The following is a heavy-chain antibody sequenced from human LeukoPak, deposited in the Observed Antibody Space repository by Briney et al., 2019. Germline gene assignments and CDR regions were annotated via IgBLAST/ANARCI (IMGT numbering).Heavy chain of an antibody. J-gene: IGHJ4*02. D-gene: IGHD3-10*01. Sequence: GGSLRLSCAASGFTFDAFGMTWVRQAPGKGLEWVSAIRGDAGSTGYADSVKGRFTISRDNAKNSLYLQLNSLTAEDTAVYYCARVMSSGSPLDYWGQGTLVTVSS. CDR2: IRGDAGST. V-gene: IGHV3-20*04. CDR3: ARVMSSGSPLDY. CDR1: GFTFDAFG.